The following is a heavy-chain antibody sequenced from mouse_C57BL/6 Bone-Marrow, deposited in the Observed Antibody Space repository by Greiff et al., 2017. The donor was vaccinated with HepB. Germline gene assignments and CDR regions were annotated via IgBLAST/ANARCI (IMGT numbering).Heavy chain of an antibody. V-gene: IGHV5-4*01. CDR3: ARGNLGGTWFAY. J-gene: IGHJ3*01. CDR1: GFTFSSYA. CDR2: ISDGGSYT. D-gene: IGHD3-3*01. Sequence: EVHLVESGGGLVKPGGSLKLSCAASGFTFSSYAMSWVRQTPEKRLEWVATISDGGSYTYYPDNVKGRFTISRDNAKNNLYLQMSHLKSEDTAMYYCARGNLGGTWFAYWGQGTLVTVSA.